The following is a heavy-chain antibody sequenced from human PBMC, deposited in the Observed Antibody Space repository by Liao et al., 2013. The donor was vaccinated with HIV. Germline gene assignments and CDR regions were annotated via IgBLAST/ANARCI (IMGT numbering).Heavy chain of an antibody. CDR3: ARGGRGYPRVDI. CDR2: INHSGST. CDR1: GGSFSGYY. D-gene: IGHD3-16*02. Sequence: QVQLLESGPGLVKPSETLSLTCAVYGGSFSGYYWSWIRQPPGKGLEWIGEINHSGSTNYNPSLKSRVTMSVDTSKNQFSLKLSSVTAADTAVYYCARGGRGYPRVDIWGQGTMVTVSS. J-gene: IGHJ3*02. V-gene: IGHV4-34*10.